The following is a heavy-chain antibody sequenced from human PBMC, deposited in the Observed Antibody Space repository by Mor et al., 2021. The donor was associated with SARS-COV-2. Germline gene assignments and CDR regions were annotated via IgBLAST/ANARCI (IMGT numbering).Heavy chain of an antibody. J-gene: IGHJ5*02. D-gene: IGHD6-13*01. V-gene: IGHV1-46*01. CDR3: ARAGIAAAEFDP. Sequence: YAQKFQGRVTMTRDTSTSTVYMELSSLRSEDTAVYYCARAGIAAAEFDPWGQGTLVTVSS.